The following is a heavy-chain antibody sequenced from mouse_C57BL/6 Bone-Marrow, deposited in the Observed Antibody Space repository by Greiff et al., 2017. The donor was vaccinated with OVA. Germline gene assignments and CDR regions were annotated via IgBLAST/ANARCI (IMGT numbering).Heavy chain of an antibody. V-gene: IGHV1-81*01. CDR3: ARPPTVVATRGYFDV. J-gene: IGHJ1*03. Sequence: VKLQESGAELARPGASVKLSCKASGYTFTSYGISWVKQRPGQGLEWIGEIYPRSGNTYYNEKFKGKATLTADKSSSTAYMELRSLTSEDSAVYFCARPPTVVATRGYFDVWGTGTTVTVSS. D-gene: IGHD1-1*01. CDR1: GYTFTSYG. CDR2: IYPRSGNT.